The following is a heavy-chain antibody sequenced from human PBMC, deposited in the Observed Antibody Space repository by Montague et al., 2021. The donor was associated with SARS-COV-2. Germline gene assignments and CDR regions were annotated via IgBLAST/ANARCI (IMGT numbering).Heavy chain of an antibody. J-gene: IGHJ6*02. Sequence: TLSLTCVVTGGSVISGDYSWSWIRQPPGKGLEWIGYIYQSGSAYYNPSLKSRVTISIDTSNNQFSLNLKSVTAADTGLYYCATGTRMHGRYFWGQGTTVTVSS. V-gene: IGHV4-30-2*01. CDR2: IYQSGSA. CDR3: ATGTRMHGRYF. CDR1: GGSVISGDYS. D-gene: IGHD1-26*01.